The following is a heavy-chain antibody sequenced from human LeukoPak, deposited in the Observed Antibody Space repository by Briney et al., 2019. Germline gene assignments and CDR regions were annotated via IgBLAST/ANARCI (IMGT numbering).Heavy chain of an antibody. V-gene: IGHV4-39*07. CDR3: ARDKSGSFDY. D-gene: IGHD3-10*01. J-gene: IGHJ4*02. Sequence: SETLSLTCTVSGDSISRSTYYWGWIRQPPGKGLEWIGSIYNSGSTYYNPSLKSRVTISVDMSKNQFSLKLSSVTAADTAVYYCARDKSGSFDYWGQGTLVTVSS. CDR2: IYNSGST. CDR1: GDSISRSTYY.